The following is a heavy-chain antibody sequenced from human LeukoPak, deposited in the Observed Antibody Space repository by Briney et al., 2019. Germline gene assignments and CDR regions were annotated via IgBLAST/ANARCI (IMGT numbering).Heavy chain of an antibody. CDR1: GGSISGNY. CDR3: ARGGYYGSGNDFRFDP. CDR2: IYHSGST. J-gene: IGHJ5*02. Sequence: SETLSLTCTVSGGSISGNYWSWIRQPPGKGLEWIGEIYHSGSTNYNPSLKSRVTISVDKSRNQFSLKLSSVTAADTAVYYCARGGYYGSGNDFRFDPWGQGTLVTVSS. V-gene: IGHV4-59*01. D-gene: IGHD3-10*01.